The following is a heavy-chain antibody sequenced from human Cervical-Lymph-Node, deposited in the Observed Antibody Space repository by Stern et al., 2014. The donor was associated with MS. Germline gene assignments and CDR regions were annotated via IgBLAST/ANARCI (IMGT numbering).Heavy chain of an antibody. V-gene: IGHV3-21*01. CDR3: ARDSDSSGSFDY. CDR1: GFTFSSYS. Sequence: EVQLVESEGGLVKPGGSLRLSCAASGFTFSSYSMNWVRQAPGKGLEWVSSISSSSSYIYYADSVKGRFTISRDNAKNSLYLQMNSLRAEDTAVYYCARDSDSSGSFDYWGQGTLVTVSS. J-gene: IGHJ4*02. CDR2: ISSSSSYI. D-gene: IGHD3-22*01.